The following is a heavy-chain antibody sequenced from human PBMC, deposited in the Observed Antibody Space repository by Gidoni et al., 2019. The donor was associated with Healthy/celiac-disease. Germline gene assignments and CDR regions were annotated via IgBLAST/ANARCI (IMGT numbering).Heavy chain of an antibody. CDR3: ARGGEPFDY. CDR1: GFTFDDYA. CDR2: ISWNSGSI. Sequence: EVQLVESGGGLVQPGRSLSLSCAASGFTFDDYAMHWVRQAPGKGLEWVSGISWNSGSIGYADSVKGRFTISRDNAKNSLYLQMNSLRAEDTALYYCARGGEPFDYWGQGTLVTVSS. V-gene: IGHV3-9*01. J-gene: IGHJ4*02. D-gene: IGHD3-16*01.